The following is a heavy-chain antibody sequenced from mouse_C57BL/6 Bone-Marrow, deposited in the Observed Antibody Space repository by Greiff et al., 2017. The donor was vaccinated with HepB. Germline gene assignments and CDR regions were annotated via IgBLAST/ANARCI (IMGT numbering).Heavy chain of an antibody. J-gene: IGHJ4*01. V-gene: IGHV1-59*01. CDR1: GYTFTSYW. CDR2: IDPSDSYT. D-gene: IGHD1-1*01. Sequence: QVQLQQPGAELVRPGPSVKLSCKASGYTFTSYWMHWVKQRPGQGLEWIGVIDPSDSYTNYNQKFKGKATLTVDTSSSTAYMQLSSLTSEDSAVYYCARYNYYGSSPYYYAMDYWGQGTSVTVSS. CDR3: ARYNYYGSSPYYYAMDY.